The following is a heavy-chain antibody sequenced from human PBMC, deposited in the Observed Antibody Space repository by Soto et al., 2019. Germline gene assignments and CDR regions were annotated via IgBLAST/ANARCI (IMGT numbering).Heavy chain of an antibody. CDR3: AGYQCSGGSCYFWFDP. CDR2: IIPILGIA. J-gene: IGHJ5*02. CDR1: GGTFSSYT. V-gene: IGHV1-69*02. Sequence: QVQLVQSGAEVKKPGSSVKVSCKASGGTFSSYTISWVRQAPGQGLEWMGRIIPILGIANYAQKFEGRVTITADKSTSTTYMELSSVRSEDTAVYYCAGYQCSGGSCYFWFDPWGQGTLVTVSS. D-gene: IGHD2-15*01.